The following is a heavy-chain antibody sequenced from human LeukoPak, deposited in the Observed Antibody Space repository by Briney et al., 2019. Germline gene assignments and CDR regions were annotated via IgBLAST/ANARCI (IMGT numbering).Heavy chain of an antibody. D-gene: IGHD4-17*01. J-gene: IGHJ4*02. Sequence: SETLSLTCAVYGGSFSGYYWSWIRQPPGKGLEWIGYIYYSGSTNYNPSLKSRVTISVDTSKNQFSLKLSSVTAADTAVYYCARRRVTTGLGSYYFDYWGQGTLVTVSS. CDR3: ARRRVTTGLGSYYFDY. CDR2: IYYSGST. V-gene: IGHV4-59*01. CDR1: GGSFSGYY.